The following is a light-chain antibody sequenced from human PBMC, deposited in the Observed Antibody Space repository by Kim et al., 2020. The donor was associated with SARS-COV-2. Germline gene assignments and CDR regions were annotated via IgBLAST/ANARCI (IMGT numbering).Light chain of an antibody. CDR3: QQYYSVPLT. V-gene: IGKV4-1*01. Sequence: RATINCKSSQTILYSSNNKNCLAWYQQKPGQPPKLLIDWASTREAGVPDRFSGSGSGTDFTLSITNLQAEDVAVYYCQQYYSVPLTFGGGTKLEIK. CDR2: WAS. CDR1: QTILYSSNNKNC. J-gene: IGKJ4*01.